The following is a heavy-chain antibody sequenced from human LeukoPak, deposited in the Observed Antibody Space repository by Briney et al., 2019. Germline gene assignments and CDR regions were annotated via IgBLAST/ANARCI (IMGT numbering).Heavy chain of an antibody. D-gene: IGHD5-24*01. CDR1: GFTFSSYW. V-gene: IGHV3-74*01. J-gene: IGHJ4*02. Sequence: GGSLRLSCAASGFTFSSYWMRWVRQAPGKGLVWVSRINSDGSSTSYADSVKGRFTISRDNAKHTLYLQMTSLRAEDTAVYYCARVGDGYNYAPLDYWGQGTLVTVSS. CDR3: ARVGDGYNYAPLDY. CDR2: INSDGSST.